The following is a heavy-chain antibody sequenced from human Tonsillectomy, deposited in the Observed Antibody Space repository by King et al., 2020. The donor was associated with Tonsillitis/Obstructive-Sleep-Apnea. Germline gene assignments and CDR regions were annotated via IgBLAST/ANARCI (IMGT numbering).Heavy chain of an antibody. V-gene: IGHV1-18*01. Sequence: VQLVESGAEVKKPGASVKVSCKASGYTFTSYGISWVRQAPGQGLEWMGWISAYNGNTNYAQKLQGRVTMTTDTSTSTAYMERRSLSSDDTAVYYCARGGGYSNGYPYYYYYGMDVWGQGTTVTVSS. D-gene: IGHD5-18*01. CDR1: GYTFTSYG. CDR3: ARGGGYSNGYPYYYYYGMDV. CDR2: ISAYNGNT. J-gene: IGHJ6*02.